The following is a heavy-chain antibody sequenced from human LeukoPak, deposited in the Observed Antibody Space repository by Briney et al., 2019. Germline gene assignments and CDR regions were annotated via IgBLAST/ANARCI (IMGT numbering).Heavy chain of an antibody. V-gene: IGHV3-23*01. CDR3: ASRMDV. CDR1: GFTFSSYA. CDR2: IYASGSAT. J-gene: IGHJ6*02. Sequence: GGSLRLSCEASGFTFSSYAMTWVRQAPGKGLEWVSGIYASGSATHYADTVKGRFTISRDNSKNTLYLQMNSLRAEDTAVYYCASRMDVWGQGTTVTVSS.